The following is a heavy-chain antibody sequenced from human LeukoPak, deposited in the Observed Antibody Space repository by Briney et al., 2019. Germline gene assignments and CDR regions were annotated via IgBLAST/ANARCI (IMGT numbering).Heavy chain of an antibody. CDR3: ASNIVLMVYAFDY. D-gene: IGHD2-8*01. Sequence: SETLSLTCTVSGYSISSGYYWGWIRQPPGKGLEWIGSIYHSGSTYYNPSLKSRVTISVDTSKNQFSLKLSSVTAADTAVYYCASNIVLMVYAFDYWGREPWSPSPQ. CDR1: GYSISSGYY. J-gene: IGHJ4*02. V-gene: IGHV4-38-2*02. CDR2: IYHSGST.